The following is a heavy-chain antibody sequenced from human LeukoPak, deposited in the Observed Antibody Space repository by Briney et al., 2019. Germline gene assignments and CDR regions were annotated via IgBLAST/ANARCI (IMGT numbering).Heavy chain of an antibody. J-gene: IGHJ4*02. V-gene: IGHV4-34*01. CDR3: ARVNTKNFDY. CDR1: GGSFSGYY. D-gene: IGHD1-1*01. CDR2: INHSGST. Sequence: SSETLSLTCAVYGGSFSGYYWSWIRQPPGKGLEWIGEINHSGSTNYNPSLKSRVTISVDTSKNQFSLKLSSVTAADTAVYYCARVNTKNFDYWGQGTLVTVSS.